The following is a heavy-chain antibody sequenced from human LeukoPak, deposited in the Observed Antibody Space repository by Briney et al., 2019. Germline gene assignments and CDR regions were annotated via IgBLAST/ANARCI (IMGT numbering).Heavy chain of an antibody. CDR2: IYYSGST. CDR1: GGSISSYY. J-gene: IGHJ5*02. CDR3: ARTPYSGSYSWFDP. D-gene: IGHD1-26*01. Sequence: PSETLSPTCTVSGGSISSYYWSWIRQPPGKGLEWIGYIYYSGSTNYNPSLKSRVTISVDTSKNQFSLKLSSVTAAGTAVYYCARTPYSGSYSWFDPWGQGTLVTVSS. V-gene: IGHV4-59*01.